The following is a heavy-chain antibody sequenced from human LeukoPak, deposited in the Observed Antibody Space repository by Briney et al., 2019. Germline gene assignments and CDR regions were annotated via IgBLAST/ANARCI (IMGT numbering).Heavy chain of an antibody. J-gene: IGHJ4*02. CDR1: GFTFGNYA. V-gene: IGHV3-49*03. CDR3: TRVVHGYSYGSGDY. D-gene: IGHD5-18*01. Sequence: GGSLRLSCTASGFTFGNYAMSWFRQAPGKGLEWVSFIRSKDYGGTTEYAASVNGRFTISRDDSKSIAYLQMIHLKTEDTAVYYCTRVVHGYSYGSGDYWGQGTLVTVSS. CDR2: IRSKDYGGTT.